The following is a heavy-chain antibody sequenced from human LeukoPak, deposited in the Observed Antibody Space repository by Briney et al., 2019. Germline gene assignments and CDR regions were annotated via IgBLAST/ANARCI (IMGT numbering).Heavy chain of an antibody. J-gene: IGHJ4*02. CDR2: IYYSGST. CDR3: ARWLLQYYFDY. Sequence: SETLSLTCTVSGGSISSGDYCWSWIRQPPGKGLEWIGYIYYSGSTYYNPSLKSRVTISVDTSKNQFSLKLSSVTAADTAVYYCARWLLQYYFDYWGQGTLVTVSS. D-gene: IGHD1-26*01. CDR1: GGSISSGDYC. V-gene: IGHV4-30-4*08.